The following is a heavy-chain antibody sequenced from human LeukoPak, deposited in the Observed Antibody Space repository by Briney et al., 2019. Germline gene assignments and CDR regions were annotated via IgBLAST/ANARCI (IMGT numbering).Heavy chain of an antibody. Sequence: GGSLRLSCAASGVTFSRYWMRWVRQAPGKGLEWVANIKQEGDETYYGDSVKGRFTISRDNAKNSVFLQMNSLRVEDTAVYYCGLGPYFYAFDFWGQGTTVTVSS. V-gene: IGHV3-7*03. CDR3: GLGPYFYAFDF. D-gene: IGHD2/OR15-2a*01. J-gene: IGHJ3*01. CDR1: GVTFSRYW. CDR2: IKQEGDET.